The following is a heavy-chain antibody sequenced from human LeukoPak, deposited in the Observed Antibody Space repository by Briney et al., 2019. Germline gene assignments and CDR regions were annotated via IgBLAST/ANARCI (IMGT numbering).Heavy chain of an antibody. J-gene: IGHJ4*02. Sequence: PGGSLRLSCAASGFTFSSYGMHWVRQAPGKGLEWVAVIWYDGSNKYYADSVKGRFTISRDNSKNTLYLQMNSLRAEDTAVYYCAKDFSQQFGFDYWGQGTLVTVSS. V-gene: IGHV3-33*06. D-gene: IGHD6-6*01. CDR1: GFTFSSYG. CDR2: IWYDGSNK. CDR3: AKDFSQQFGFDY.